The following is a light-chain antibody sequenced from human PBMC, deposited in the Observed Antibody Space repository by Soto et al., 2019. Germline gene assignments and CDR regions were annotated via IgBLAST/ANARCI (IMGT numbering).Light chain of an antibody. J-gene: IGKJ2*01. Sequence: DIVVTQSPLSLPVTPGEPASISCRSSQSLLHSNGYNYLDWYLQKPGQSPQLLIYLGSNRASGVPERLSSSGWGRDFTLKISRVEAEDVGVYYWMQALQTPYTLGQGTKVDIK. V-gene: IGKV2-28*01. CDR1: QSLLHSNGYNY. CDR3: MQALQTPYT. CDR2: LGS.